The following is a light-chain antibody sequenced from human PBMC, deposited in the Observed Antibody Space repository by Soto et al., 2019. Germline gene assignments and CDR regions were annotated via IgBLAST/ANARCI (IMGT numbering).Light chain of an antibody. J-gene: IGKJ4*01. CDR3: KQYGSSPLT. V-gene: IGKV3-20*01. CDR1: QSVSSS. Sequence: EIVMTQSPATLSVSPGERATLSCRASQSVSSSLACYQQKPGQAPRLLIYGAYSRATGIPARFSGSGSGTDFTLTISRLEPEEFAVYYCKQYGSSPLTFGGGTKVDIK. CDR2: GAY.